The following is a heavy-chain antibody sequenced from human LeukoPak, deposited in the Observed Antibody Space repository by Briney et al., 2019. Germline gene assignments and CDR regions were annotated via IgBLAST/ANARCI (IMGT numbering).Heavy chain of an antibody. CDR3: ARVYSSGYWTSSPDAFDI. CDR2: ISSSGSTI. D-gene: IGHD3-22*01. CDR1: GFTFSDYY. V-gene: IGHV3-11*04. Sequence: PGGSLRLSCAASGFTFSDYYMSWIRQAPGKGLEWVSYISSSGSTIYYADSVKGRFTISRDNSKNTLYLQMNSLRAEDTAVYYCARVYSSGYWTSSPDAFDIWGQGTMVTVSS. J-gene: IGHJ3*02.